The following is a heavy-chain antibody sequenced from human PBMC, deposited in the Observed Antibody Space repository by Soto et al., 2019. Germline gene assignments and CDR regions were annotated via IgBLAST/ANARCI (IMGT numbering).Heavy chain of an antibody. D-gene: IGHD3-9*01. V-gene: IGHV4-59*01. CDR2: IYYSGST. CDR1: GGSMSSYY. CDR3: ARLTGNNWFDP. Sequence: SETLSLTCTVSGGSMSSYYWSWIRQPPGKGLEWIGYIYYSGSTNYNPSLKSRVTMSVDTPKNQFSLKLNSLTAADTAVYYCARLTGNNWFDPWGQGTLVT. J-gene: IGHJ5*02.